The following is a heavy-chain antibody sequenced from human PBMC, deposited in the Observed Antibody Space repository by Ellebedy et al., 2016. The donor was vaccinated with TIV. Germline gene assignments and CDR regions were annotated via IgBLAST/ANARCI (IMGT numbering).Heavy chain of an antibody. CDR3: ARKLGYCSGDRCFSFDAFDI. Sequence: SVKVSCXASGGTFSTYTIIWVRQAPGQGLEWMGGIIPIYASPNYARKFQGRVTITADESTSTAYMELNSLRSEDAAVYYCARKLGYCSGDRCFSFDAFDIWGQGTMVTVSS. CDR2: IIPIYASP. J-gene: IGHJ3*02. CDR1: GGTFSTYT. D-gene: IGHD2-15*01. V-gene: IGHV1-69*13.